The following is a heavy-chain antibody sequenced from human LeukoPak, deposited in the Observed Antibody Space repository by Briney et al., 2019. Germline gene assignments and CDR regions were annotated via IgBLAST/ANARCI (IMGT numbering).Heavy chain of an antibody. CDR1: GFSLSTSGVG. CDR2: IYWDDDK. CDR3: AHXSISVRGVTNWFDP. D-gene: IGHD3-10*01. J-gene: IGHJ5*02. Sequence: ESGPTLVNPTQTLTLTCTFSGFSLSTSGVGVGWVRQPPGKALEWLALIYWDDDKRYSPSLKSRLTITKDTSKNQVVLTMTNMDPVDTATYYCAHXSISVRGVTNWFDPWGQGTLVTVSS. V-gene: IGHV2-5*02.